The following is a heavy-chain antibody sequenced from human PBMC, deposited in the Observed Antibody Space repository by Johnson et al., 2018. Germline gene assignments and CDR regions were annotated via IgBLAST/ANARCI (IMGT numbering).Heavy chain of an antibody. CDR2: ISYDGNNK. CDR3: ARGDWNDGYYYYYPMDV. V-gene: IGHV3-30*03. J-gene: IGHJ6*02. D-gene: IGHD1-1*01. Sequence: QVQLVESGGGVVQSGRSLRLSCVVSGFTFNSYGMHWVRQAPGKGLEWVAVISYDGNNKYYADSVKGRFTISRVNSKNTLYLQINSLRSEDTAVYYCARGDWNDGYYYYYPMDVWGQGTTVIVSS. CDR1: GFTFNSYG.